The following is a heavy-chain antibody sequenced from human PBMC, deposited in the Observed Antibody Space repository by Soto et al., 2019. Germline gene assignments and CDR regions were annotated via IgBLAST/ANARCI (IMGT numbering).Heavy chain of an antibody. J-gene: IGHJ6*02. CDR2: ISGSGGNT. CDR3: AKDRLAAPATYYYYYGMDV. Sequence: PGGSLRLSCAASGFIISSYAVSWVRQAPGKGLEWFSAISGSGGNTYYADAVKGRFTISRDNSKNTLYLQMNSLRAEDTAVYYCAKDRLAAPATYYYYYGMDVWGQGTTVTVSS. CDR1: GFIISSYA. V-gene: IGHV3-23*01. D-gene: IGHD6-6*01.